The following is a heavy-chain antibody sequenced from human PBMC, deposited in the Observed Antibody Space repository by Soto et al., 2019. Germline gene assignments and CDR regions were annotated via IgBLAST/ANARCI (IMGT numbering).Heavy chain of an antibody. D-gene: IGHD6-13*01. CDR1: GFTLSAYW. J-gene: IGHJ3*02. V-gene: IGHV3-7*05. CDR3: ARDVSPGSSSLYLDAFDI. CDR2: INRDRSKK. Sequence: EVQLEESGGDLVQPGGSLRLSCAASGFTLSAYWMTWVRQAPGKGLEWVANINRDRSKKAYLDSVRGRFTITRDNVGNSLYLQMDSLRAGDTALYYCARDVSPGSSSLYLDAFDIWGQGTMVTVSS.